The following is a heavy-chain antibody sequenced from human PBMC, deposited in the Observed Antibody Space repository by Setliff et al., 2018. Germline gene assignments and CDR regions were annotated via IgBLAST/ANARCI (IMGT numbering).Heavy chain of an antibody. V-gene: IGHV4-39*01. CDR2: IYYSGST. J-gene: IGHJ6*02. CDR1: GGSISRSNYN. D-gene: IGHD6-13*01. Sequence: SETLSLTCTVSGGSISRSNYNWGWIRQPPGKGLEWIGSIYYSGSTYYNPSLKSRVTISVDTSKNQFSLKLSSVTAADTAVYYCARAAGYSSSWYHYYYGMDVWGQGTTVTVSS. CDR3: ARAAGYSSSWYHYYYGMDV.